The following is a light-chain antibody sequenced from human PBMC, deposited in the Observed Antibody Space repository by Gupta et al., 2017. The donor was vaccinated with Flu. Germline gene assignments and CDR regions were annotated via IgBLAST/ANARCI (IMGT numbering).Light chain of an antibody. CDR1: HSRVSGDGNTY. Sequence: DVVMTPSSPSLPVTLGQSASSTCRSSHSRVSGDGNTYLNWFQQMPVRSPRRIIYQVSIRDYGVTDRFSGSGACTDFTLKIRRVEAEDVGVYSCHQSTHWYTFGQGTKLEIK. V-gene: IGKV2-30*01. J-gene: IGKJ2*01. CDR3: HQSTHWYT. CDR2: QVS.